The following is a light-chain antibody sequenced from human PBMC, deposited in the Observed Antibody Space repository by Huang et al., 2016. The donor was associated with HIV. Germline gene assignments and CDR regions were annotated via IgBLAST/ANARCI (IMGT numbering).Light chain of an antibody. V-gene: IGKV1-39*01. CDR3: QQSYNTPLT. CDR2: AAS. J-gene: IGKJ5*01. CDR1: QSISNY. Sequence: DIQMTHSPSSLSASVGDTVTITCRASQSISNYLNWYQQKPGKAPKLLVYAASSLQSGGPSRCSGSGSGTDFTLTISSLQPEDFATYYCQQSYNTPLTFGQGTRLEIK.